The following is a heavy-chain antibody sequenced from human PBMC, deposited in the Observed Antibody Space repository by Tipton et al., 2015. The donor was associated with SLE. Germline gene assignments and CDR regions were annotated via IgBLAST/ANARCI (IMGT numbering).Heavy chain of an antibody. CDR3: AREGLGTSYYYYMDV. V-gene: IGHV4-39*07. CDR2: MYYSGIT. D-gene: IGHD7-27*01. J-gene: IGHJ6*03. Sequence: TLSLTCTVSGASITTNSYYWGWIRQPPGKGLEWIGSMYYSGITYYNPSLKSRVTMSIDTSKNQFSLKLSSVTAADTAVYYCAREGLGTSYYYYMDVWGKGTTVTVSS. CDR1: GASITTNSYY.